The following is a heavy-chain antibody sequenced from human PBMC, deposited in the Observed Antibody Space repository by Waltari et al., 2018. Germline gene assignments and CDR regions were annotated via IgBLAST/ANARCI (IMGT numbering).Heavy chain of an antibody. D-gene: IGHD2-21*01. J-gene: IGHJ4*02. CDR2: IHHSGST. CDR1: GYSISTGYY. CDR3: ARQRRVISGPESFFDY. Sequence: QVQLQESGPGLVKPSETLSLTCVVSGYSISTGYYWGWIRQPPGKGLEWIGSIHHSGSTYDSPSLKSRVTISVDTPKNLFSLRLNSVTAADTAVYYCARQRRVISGPESFFDYWGQGTPVTVSS. V-gene: IGHV4-38-2*01.